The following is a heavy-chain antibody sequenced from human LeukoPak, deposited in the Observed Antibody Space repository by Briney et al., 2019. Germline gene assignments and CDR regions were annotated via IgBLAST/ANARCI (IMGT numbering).Heavy chain of an antibody. D-gene: IGHD3-10*01. CDR1: GFTFSNYA. J-gene: IGHJ4*02. CDR3: AKDLRTYGSGIYRLPTVIFAC. Sequence: GGSLRLSCAASGFTFSNYAMGWVRQAPGKGLEWVSSIIATGGSTFYADSMKGRFTISRDNSKNTLYLQTNSLRAEDTAVYYCAKDLRTYGSGIYRLPTVIFACWGQGTLVTVSS. CDR2: IIATGGST. V-gene: IGHV3-23*01.